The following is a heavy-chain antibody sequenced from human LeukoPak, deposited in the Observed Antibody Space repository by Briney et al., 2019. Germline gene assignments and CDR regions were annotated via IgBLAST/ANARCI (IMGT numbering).Heavy chain of an antibody. CDR3: ARDNSSSLLY. V-gene: IGHV4-59*12. D-gene: IGHD6-13*01. CDR1: GGSISSYY. J-gene: IGHJ4*02. CDR2: IYHSGST. Sequence: KPSETLSLTCTVSGGSISSYYWSWIRQPPGKGLEWIGEIYHSGSTNYNPSLKSRVTISVDKSKNQFSLKLSPVTAADTAVYYCARDNSSSLLYWGQGTLVTVSS.